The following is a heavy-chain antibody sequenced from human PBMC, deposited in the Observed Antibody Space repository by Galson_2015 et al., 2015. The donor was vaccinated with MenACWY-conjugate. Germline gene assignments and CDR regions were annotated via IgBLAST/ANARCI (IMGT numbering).Heavy chain of an antibody. V-gene: IGHV6-1*01. CDR1: GDSVSSDSAD. J-gene: IGHJ3*02. CDR3: SRGSRISMIKGGPLDVFDI. D-gene: IGHD3-22*01. CDR2: TYYRSNWFT. Sequence: CAISGDSVSSDSADWNWIRQSPSRGLEWLRRTYYRSNWFTDYAVSVKNRVQITADTSKNRFFLHLNSVTPEDTAVYYCSRGSRISMIKGGPLDVFDIWGQGTMVTVS.